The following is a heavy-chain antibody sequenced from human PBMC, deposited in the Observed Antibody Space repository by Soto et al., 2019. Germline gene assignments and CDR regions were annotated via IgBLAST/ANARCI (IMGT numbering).Heavy chain of an antibody. J-gene: IGHJ4*02. CDR1: GFTFSNYG. V-gene: IGHV1-18*03. CDR3: ASRSGQLPYYFDY. CDR2: ISASKGNT. Sequence: ASVKVSCKASGFTFSNYGITWVRQAPGQGLEWMGWISASKGNTNYAQKFQGRVTMTTDTSTSTTYTELRSLRSDDMAVYYCASRSGQLPYYFDYWGPGTQVTVSS. D-gene: IGHD6-6*01.